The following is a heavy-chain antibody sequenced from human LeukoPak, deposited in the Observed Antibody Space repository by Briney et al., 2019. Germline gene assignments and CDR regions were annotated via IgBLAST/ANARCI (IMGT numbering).Heavy chain of an antibody. CDR1: GYTFTSYY. J-gene: IGHJ4*02. CDR2: INPSGGST. Sequence: ASVKVSCKASGYTFTSYYMHWVRQAPGQGLEWTGIINPSGGSTSYAQKFQGRVTMTRDTSTSTVYMELSSLRSEDTAVYYCAREYWYYDSSGYYSFSLGYWGQGTLVTVSS. CDR3: AREYWYYDSSGYYSFSLGY. V-gene: IGHV1-46*01. D-gene: IGHD3-22*01.